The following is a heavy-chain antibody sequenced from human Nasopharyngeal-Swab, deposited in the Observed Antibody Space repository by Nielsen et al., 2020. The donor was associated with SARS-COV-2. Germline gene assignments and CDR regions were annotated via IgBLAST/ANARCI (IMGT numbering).Heavy chain of an antibody. CDR1: GYTFTSYY. CDR2: INPSGGST. V-gene: IGHV1-46*01. CDR3: ARDSSHRYDYVWGSQLLDAFDI. Sequence: ASVKVSCKASGYTFTSYYMHWVRQAPGQVLEWMGIINPSGGSTSYAQKFQGRVTMTRDTSTSTVYMELSSLRSEDTAVYYCARDSSHRYDYVWGSQLLDAFDIWGQGTMVTVSS. J-gene: IGHJ3*02. D-gene: IGHD3-16*01.